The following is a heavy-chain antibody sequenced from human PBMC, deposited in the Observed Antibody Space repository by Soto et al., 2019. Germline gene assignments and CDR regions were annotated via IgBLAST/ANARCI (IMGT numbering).Heavy chain of an antibody. CDR3: AKDMTRFLAWPHYFRGLDV. J-gene: IGHJ6*02. V-gene: IGHV3-30*18. Sequence: QAQLVESGGGVVQPGRSLRLSCEASGYSFSNYGMHWVRQPPGKGLEWVAAISYDGITKYYSDSLKGRFTISKDNSKNTLYLEMNSLRPEDTAVYYCAKDMTRFLAWPHYFRGLDVWGQGTTVTVSS. D-gene: IGHD3-3*01. CDR1: GYSFSNYG. CDR2: ISYDGITK.